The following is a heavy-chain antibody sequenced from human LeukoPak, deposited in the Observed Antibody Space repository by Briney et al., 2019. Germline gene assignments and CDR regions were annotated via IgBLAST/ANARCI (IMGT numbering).Heavy chain of an antibody. Sequence: ASVKVSCKASGGTFSSYAISWVRQAPGQGLEWVGGIIPIFGTANYAQKFQGRVTMTADESTSTAYIELSSLRSEDTAVYYCASQRGMYYYDSSGYGIDYWGQGTLVTVSS. CDR1: GGTFSSYA. CDR2: IIPIFGTA. J-gene: IGHJ4*02. D-gene: IGHD3-22*01. CDR3: ASQRGMYYYDSSGYGIDY. V-gene: IGHV1-69*13.